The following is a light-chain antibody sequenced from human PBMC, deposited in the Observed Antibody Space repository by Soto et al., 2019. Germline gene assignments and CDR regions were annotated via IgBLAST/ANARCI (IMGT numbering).Light chain of an antibody. CDR1: SSDVGSYNL. V-gene: IGLV2-23*01. CDR2: EGS. J-gene: IGLJ1*01. CDR3: CSYAGSSTYV. Sequence: QSALTQPASVSGSPGQSITISCTGNSSDVGSYNLVSWYQQHPGKAPKLMIYEGSKRPSGVSNRFSGSKSGNTASLTISGLQAEDEADYYCCSYAGSSTYVFGTATKLTDL.